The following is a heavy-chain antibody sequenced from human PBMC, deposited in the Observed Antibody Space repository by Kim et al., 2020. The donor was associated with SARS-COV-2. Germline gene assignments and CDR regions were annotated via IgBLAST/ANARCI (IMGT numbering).Heavy chain of an antibody. CDR1: GFTFDNHA. CDR3: ARRRGDSYGDFDY. D-gene: IGHD5-18*01. Sequence: GGSLRLSCAASGFTFDNHAMAWVRRAPGEGLEWITAITGGGQYTDYADSVKGHFVISRDNSKNTLYLQMDSLRADDPAVYYCARRRGDSYGDFDYWGQGTLVTVSS. V-gene: IGHV3-23*01. J-gene: IGHJ4*02. CDR2: ITGGGQYT.